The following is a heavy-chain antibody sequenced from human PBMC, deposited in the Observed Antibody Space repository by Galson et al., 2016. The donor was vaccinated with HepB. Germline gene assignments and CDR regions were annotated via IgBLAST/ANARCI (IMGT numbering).Heavy chain of an antibody. CDR2: IYWDDDK. CDR1: GFSLSTSGVG. V-gene: IGHV2-5*02. Sequence: PALVKPTQTLTLTCTFSGFSLSTSGVGVGWIRQPPGKALEWLVLIYWDDDKRYSPSLKSRLTITKDTSKNQVVLTMTNMDLVDTATYYCAHRLHGDYEFYYFDYWGQGTLVTVSS. D-gene: IGHD4-17*01. CDR3: AHRLHGDYEFYYFDY. J-gene: IGHJ4*02.